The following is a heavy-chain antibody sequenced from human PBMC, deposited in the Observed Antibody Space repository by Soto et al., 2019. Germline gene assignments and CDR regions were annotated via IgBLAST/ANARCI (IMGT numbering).Heavy chain of an antibody. Sequence: GGSLRLSCAASGFTFSSYSMNWVRQAPGKGLEWVSSISSSSSYIYYADSVKGRFTISRDNAKNSLYLQMNSMRAEDTAVYSCARQLGLGELLSFQHWGQGTLVTVSS. CDR1: GFTFSSYS. CDR3: ARQLGLGELLSFQH. V-gene: IGHV3-21*01. D-gene: IGHD3-16*01. CDR2: ISSSSSYI. J-gene: IGHJ1*01.